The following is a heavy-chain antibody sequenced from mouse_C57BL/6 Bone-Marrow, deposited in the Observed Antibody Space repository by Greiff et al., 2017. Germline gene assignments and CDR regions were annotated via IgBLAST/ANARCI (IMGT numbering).Heavy chain of an antibody. CDR1: GYAFSSYW. Sequence: QVQLKQSGAELVKPGASVKISCKASGYAFSSYWMNWVKQRPGKGLEWIGQIYPGDGDTNYNGKFKGKATLTADKSSSTAYMQLSSLTSEDSAVYFCARRTTGTYAMDYWGQGTSVTVSS. J-gene: IGHJ4*01. V-gene: IGHV1-80*01. CDR2: IYPGDGDT. D-gene: IGHD4-1*02. CDR3: ARRTTGTYAMDY.